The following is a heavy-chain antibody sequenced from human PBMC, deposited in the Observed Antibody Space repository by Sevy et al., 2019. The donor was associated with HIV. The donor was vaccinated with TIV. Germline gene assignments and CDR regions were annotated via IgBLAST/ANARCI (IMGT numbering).Heavy chain of an antibody. Sequence: ASVKVSCKASGYTFTDYYIHWVRQAPGQGLEWMGWINPKSGGTNYAQKFHGRVTMTRKTSIRKAYMELGRLRSDDTAVYYCARVVEPAGIDPYYYGVDVWGPGATVTVSS. J-gene: IGHJ6*02. D-gene: IGHD2-2*02. CDR3: ARVVEPAGIDPYYYGVDV. V-gene: IGHV1-2*02. CDR1: GYTFTDYY. CDR2: INPKSGGT.